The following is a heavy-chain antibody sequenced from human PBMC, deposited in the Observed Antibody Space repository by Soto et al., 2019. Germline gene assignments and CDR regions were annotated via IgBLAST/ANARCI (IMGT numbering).Heavy chain of an antibody. D-gene: IGHD5-12*01. CDR2: INHSGST. J-gene: IGHJ5*02. CDR3: ARGGDMATLLPS. CDR1: GASISSGGYS. Sequence: QLQLQESGSGLVKPSQTLSLTCAVSGASISSGGYSWSWIRQPPGKGLELIGYINHSGSTYYNPSLKSRVTISVDRSKNQFSLKVSSVTAADTAVYYCARGGDMATLLPSWGQGTLVTVSS. V-gene: IGHV4-30-2*01.